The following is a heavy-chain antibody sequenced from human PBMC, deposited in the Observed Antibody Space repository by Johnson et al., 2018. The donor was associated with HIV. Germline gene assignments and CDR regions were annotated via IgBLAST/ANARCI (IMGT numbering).Heavy chain of an antibody. V-gene: IGHV3-23*04. D-gene: IGHD3-22*01. CDR2: ISGSGGST. CDR1: GFTFSRYD. CDR3: ARGGYYYDSYDAFDI. Sequence: VQLVESGGGLVQPGGSLRLSCAASGFTFSRYDMSWVRQAPGHGLEWVSAISGSGGSTYYADSVKGRFTISRDNSKNTLYLQMDSLRAEDTAVYYCARGGYYYDSYDAFDIWGQGTMVTVSS. J-gene: IGHJ3*02.